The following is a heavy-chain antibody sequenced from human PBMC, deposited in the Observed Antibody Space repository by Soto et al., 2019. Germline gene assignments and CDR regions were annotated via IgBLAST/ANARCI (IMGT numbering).Heavy chain of an antibody. J-gene: IGHJ6*02. CDR2: SSSGGKYI. D-gene: IGHD6-13*01. Sequence: EVQLVESGGGLVKPGGSLRLSCTASGLIFSNYGMNWVRQAAGKRPEGVSSSSSGGKYIDYEGSVKGRLTISRDNANNILYLQLTSLGVEDTAVYYCATDGAAGAVMGVWGQGTTVTVSS. CDR1: GLIFSNYG. V-gene: IGHV3-21*06. CDR3: ATDGAAGAVMGV.